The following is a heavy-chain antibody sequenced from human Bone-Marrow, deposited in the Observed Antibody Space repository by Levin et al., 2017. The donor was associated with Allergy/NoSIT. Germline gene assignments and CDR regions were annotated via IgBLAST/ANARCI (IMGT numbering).Heavy chain of an antibody. V-gene: IGHV4-4*07. J-gene: IGHJ4*02. CDR1: GGSIVNYY. D-gene: IGHD1-26*01. Sequence: SETLSLTCTVSGGSIVNYYWSLVRQPAGKGLEWIGRIHSSGNTLYNPSVKSRVTLSVVTSKNQFSLKLTSLTVADTAVYYCARSPTNGATYFDSWGQGTLVTVSS. CDR3: ARSPTNGATYFDS. CDR2: IHSSGNT.